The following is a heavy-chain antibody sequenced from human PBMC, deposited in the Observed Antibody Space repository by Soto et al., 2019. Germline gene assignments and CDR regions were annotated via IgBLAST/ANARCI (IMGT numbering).Heavy chain of an antibody. CDR3: ARHAGVAVNFDY. Sequence: QLQLQESGPGLVKPSETLSLTCTVSGGSISSSSYYWGWIRQPPGKGLEWIGSIYYSGSTYYNPSLKSRVTISVDTSTNQFSLKLSSVTAADTAVYYCARHAGVAVNFDYWGQGTLVTVSS. CDR1: GGSISSSSYY. J-gene: IGHJ4*02. CDR2: IYYSGST. D-gene: IGHD2-21*01. V-gene: IGHV4-39*01.